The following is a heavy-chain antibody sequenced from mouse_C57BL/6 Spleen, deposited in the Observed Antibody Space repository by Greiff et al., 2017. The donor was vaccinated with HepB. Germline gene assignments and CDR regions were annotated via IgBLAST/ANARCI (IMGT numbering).Heavy chain of an antibody. J-gene: IGHJ2*01. Sequence: EVQLQQSGPELVKPGASVKISCKASGYTFTDYYMNWVKQSHGKSLEWIGDINPNNGGTSYNQKFKGKATLTVDKSSSTAYMELRSLTSEDSAVYYCARRPYYYGSSFDYWGQGTTLTVSS. D-gene: IGHD1-1*01. CDR1: GYTFTDYY. CDR3: ARRPYYYGSSFDY. CDR2: INPNNGGT. V-gene: IGHV1-26*01.